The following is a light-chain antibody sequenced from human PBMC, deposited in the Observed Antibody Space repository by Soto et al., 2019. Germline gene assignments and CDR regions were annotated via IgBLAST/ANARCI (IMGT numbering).Light chain of an antibody. CDR1: SSDVGGYNF. Sequence: QSVLTQPDSVSGSPGQSITISCTGTSSDVGGYNFVSWYQHRPGKAPQLIIYDVDDRPSGVSDRFSGSRSGNTASLTISGLQAEDEANYYCTSYTTSSTVVFGGGTKLTVL. V-gene: IGLV2-14*03. J-gene: IGLJ2*01. CDR3: TSYTTSSTVV. CDR2: DVD.